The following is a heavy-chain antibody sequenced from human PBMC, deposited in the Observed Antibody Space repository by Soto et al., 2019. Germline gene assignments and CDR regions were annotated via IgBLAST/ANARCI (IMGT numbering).Heavy chain of an antibody. J-gene: IGHJ4*02. D-gene: IGHD6-13*01. Sequence: LSLTCTVSGGSISSDGYYWSWIRQHPGKGLEWIGYINYSGSTYYNPSLKSRVAISVDRSKNQFSLKLSSVTVADTAVYYCATSYGNAWYTYWGQGTQVTVSS. CDR2: INYSGST. V-gene: IGHV4-31*03. CDR3: ATSYGNAWYTY. CDR1: GGSISSDGYY.